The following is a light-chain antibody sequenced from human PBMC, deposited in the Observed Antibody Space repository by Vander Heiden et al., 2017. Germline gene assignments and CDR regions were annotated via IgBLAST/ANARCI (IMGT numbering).Light chain of an antibody. CDR3: NSRDSSGNHYV. J-gene: IGLJ1*01. CDR2: GKN. CDR1: SLRSYY. V-gene: IGLV3-19*01. Sequence: SSELTQDPAVSVALGQTVRIPCTGDSLRSYYASWYQQKPGQAPVLVIYGKNNRPSGIPDRFSGSSSGNTASLTITGAQAEDEADYYCNSRDSSGNHYVFGTGTKVTVL.